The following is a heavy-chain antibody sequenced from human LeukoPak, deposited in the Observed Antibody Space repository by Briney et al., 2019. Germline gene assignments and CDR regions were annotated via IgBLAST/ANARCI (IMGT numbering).Heavy chain of an antibody. CDR2: IKTDGSEK. CDR1: GFTFNLYA. V-gene: IGHV3-7*01. J-gene: IGHJ5*02. CDR3: ARGGWRPDP. D-gene: IGHD6-19*01. Sequence: GGSLRLSCAASGFTFNLYAMSWVRQAPGKGLEWVANIKTDGSEKYYVDSVKGRFTISRDNAKNSLYLQMSSLRAEDTAVYYCARGGWRPDPWGQGTLVTVSS.